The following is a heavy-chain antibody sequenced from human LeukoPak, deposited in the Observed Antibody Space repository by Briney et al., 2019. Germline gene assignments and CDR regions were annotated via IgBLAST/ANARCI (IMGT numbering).Heavy chain of an antibody. CDR3: AKDAQRGFDYSNSLEY. CDR1: GFTYSHYV. D-gene: IGHD4-11*01. CDR2: IWSDGTEK. J-gene: IGHJ4*02. V-gene: IGHV3-33*06. Sequence: PGRSLRLSCTASGFTYSHYVMHWVRQAPGKGLEWVAVIWSDGTEKYYADAVKGRFTISRDNSRNTLYLQMNSLRGEDTAVYYCAKDAQRGFDYSNSLEYWGQGTLVTVSS.